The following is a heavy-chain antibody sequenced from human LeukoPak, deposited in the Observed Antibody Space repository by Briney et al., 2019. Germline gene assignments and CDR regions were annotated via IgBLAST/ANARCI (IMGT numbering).Heavy chain of an antibody. CDR2: IYYSGST. V-gene: IGHV4-59*08. CDR3: ARRGSDSSDYYLGYFQH. D-gene: IGHD3-22*01. Sequence: NPSETLSLTCTVSGGSISSYYWSWIRQPPGKGLEWIGYIYYSGSTNYNPSLKSRVTISVDTSKNQFSLKLSSVTAADTAVYYCARRGSDSSDYYLGYFQHWGQGTLVTVSS. CDR1: GGSISSYY. J-gene: IGHJ1*01.